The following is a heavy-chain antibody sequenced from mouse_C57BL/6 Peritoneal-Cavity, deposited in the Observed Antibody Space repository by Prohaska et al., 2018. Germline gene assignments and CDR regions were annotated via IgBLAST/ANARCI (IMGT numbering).Heavy chain of an antibody. Sequence: MSCKASGYTFTSYTMHWVKQRPGQGLEWIGYINPSSGYTKYNQKFKDKATLTAAKSASTAYMQLRSLTSEDSAVYYCARSEITTVVADYWDQGTTLTVSS. CDR2: INPSSGYT. D-gene: IGHD1-1*01. CDR1: GYTFTSYT. V-gene: IGHV1-4*01. CDR3: ARSEITTVVADY. J-gene: IGHJ2*01.